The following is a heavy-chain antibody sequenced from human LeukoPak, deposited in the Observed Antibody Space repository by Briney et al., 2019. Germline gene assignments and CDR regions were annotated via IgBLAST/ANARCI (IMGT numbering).Heavy chain of an antibody. J-gene: IGHJ4*02. D-gene: IGHD3-9*01. CDR2: IYSGGST. V-gene: IGHV3-53*01. Sequence: KPGGSLRLSCAASGFTVSSNYMSWVRQAPGKGLEWVSVIYSGGSTYYADSVKGRFTISRDNSKNTLYLQMNSLRAEDTAVYYCASSPYYDILTGYPSPRYWGQGTLVTVSS. CDR1: GFTVSSNY. CDR3: ASSPYYDILTGYPSPRY.